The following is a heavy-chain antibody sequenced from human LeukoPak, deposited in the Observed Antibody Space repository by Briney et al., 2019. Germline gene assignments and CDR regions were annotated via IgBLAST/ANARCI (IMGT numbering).Heavy chain of an antibody. CDR2: INLNSGGT. Sequence: ASVKVSCKASGYTFTGYYMHWVRQAPGQGLEWMGWINLNSGGTNYAQKFQGRVTMTRDTSISTAYMELSRLRSDDTAVYYCARAHDFWSGYSHLSDPWGQGTLVTVSS. CDR3: ARAHDFWSGYSHLSDP. D-gene: IGHD3-3*01. V-gene: IGHV1-2*02. J-gene: IGHJ5*02. CDR1: GYTFTGYY.